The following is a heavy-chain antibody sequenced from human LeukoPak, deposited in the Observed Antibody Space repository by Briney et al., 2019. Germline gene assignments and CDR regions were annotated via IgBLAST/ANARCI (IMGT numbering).Heavy chain of an antibody. Sequence: ASVKVSCKASGYTFTSYYMHWVRQAPGQGLEWMGIINPSGGSTSYAQKFQGRVTMTRDTSISTAYMELSRLRSDDTAVYYCARDGSVYDSSGYINWFDPWGQGTLVTVSS. D-gene: IGHD3-22*01. J-gene: IGHJ5*02. V-gene: IGHV1-46*01. CDR2: INPSGGST. CDR3: ARDGSVYDSSGYINWFDP. CDR1: GYTFTSYY.